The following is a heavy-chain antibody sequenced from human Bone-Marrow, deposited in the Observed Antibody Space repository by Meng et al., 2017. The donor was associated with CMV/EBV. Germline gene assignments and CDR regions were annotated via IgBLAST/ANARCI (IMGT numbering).Heavy chain of an antibody. V-gene: IGHV1-2*02. CDR2: MNPNSGGT. Sequence: ASVKVSCKASGYTFTNYYIHWVRQAPGQGLEWMGWMNPNSGGTNYAQKFQGRVTMTRDKSISTAYMELSRLSYDDTAVYYCARGLSITNIGGVTAPDAFDIWGQGTLVTVSS. CDR3: ARGLSITNIGGVTAPDAFDI. J-gene: IGHJ3*02. D-gene: IGHD3-3*01. CDR1: GYTFTNYY.